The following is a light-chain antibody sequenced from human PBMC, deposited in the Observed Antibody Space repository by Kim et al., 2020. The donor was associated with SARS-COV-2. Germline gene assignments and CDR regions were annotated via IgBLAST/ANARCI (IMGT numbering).Light chain of an antibody. CDR1: SLRIYY. V-gene: IGLV3-19*01. J-gene: IGLJ1*01. CDR2: GKN. Sequence: ALGQTVSITCHGDSLRIYYASWYQQKPGQAPLLVMSGKNNRPSGIPDRFSGSNSGNTASLTITGAQAEDEADYYCNSRDSSANHYVFGTGTKVTVL. CDR3: NSRDSSANHYV.